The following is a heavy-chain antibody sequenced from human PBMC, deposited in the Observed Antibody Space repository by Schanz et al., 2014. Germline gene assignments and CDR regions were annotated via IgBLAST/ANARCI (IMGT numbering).Heavy chain of an antibody. D-gene: IGHD3-3*01. CDR2: TFHTGST. Sequence: QLQLQESGPGLAKPSETLSLTCTVSGDSISSSSYYWGWIRQPPGKGLEWIGTTFHTGSTYYDPFLRSRATMSVAPPKTQFPLGLILVTAADTAVYFCASRLVRSGYLGAFDFWGQGTMVTVSS. CDR3: ASRLVRSGYLGAFDF. J-gene: IGHJ3*01. V-gene: IGHV4-39*01. CDR1: GDSISSSSYY.